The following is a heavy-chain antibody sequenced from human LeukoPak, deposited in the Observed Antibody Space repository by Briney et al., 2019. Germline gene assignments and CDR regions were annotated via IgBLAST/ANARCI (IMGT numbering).Heavy chain of an antibody. J-gene: IGHJ3*02. CDR1: GGSINSPKS. CDR2: RYHSGGT. Sequence: TSETLSLTCAVSGGSINSPKSWSWVRQPPGKGLEWIGDRYHSGGTNFNPSLKSRVTISVDTSKNQFSLELNSVTAADTAVYYCGAYRTLDDAFDIWGQGTLVTVSS. D-gene: IGHD3-16*01. CDR3: GAYRTLDDAFDI. V-gene: IGHV4-4*02.